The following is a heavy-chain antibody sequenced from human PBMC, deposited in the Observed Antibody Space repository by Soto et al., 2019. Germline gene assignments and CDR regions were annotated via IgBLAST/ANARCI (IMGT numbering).Heavy chain of an antibody. Sequence: GALVKVSCKTSGFTFTNSAVQWVRQARGQRLEWIGWIIVASGRTNYAREVQERVTISRDTSTSTAYMELSGLRSEDTAVYYCVAELYSGGGCCSFDFWGQGTMVTVSS. V-gene: IGHV1-58*01. D-gene: IGHD2-21*02. J-gene: IGHJ3*01. CDR2: IIVASGRT. CDR1: GFTFTNSA. CDR3: VAELYSGGGCCSFDF.